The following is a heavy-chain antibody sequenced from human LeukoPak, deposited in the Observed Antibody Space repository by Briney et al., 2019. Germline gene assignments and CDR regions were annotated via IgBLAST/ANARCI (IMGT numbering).Heavy chain of an antibody. CDR3: ARVRRDYVWGSYRSNWFDP. D-gene: IGHD3-16*02. Sequence: SETPSLTCAVYGGSFSGYYWSWIRQPPGKGLEWIGEINHSGSTNYNPSLKSRVTISVDTSKNQFSLKLSSVTAADTAVYYCARVRRDYVWGSYRSNWFDPWGQGTLVTVSS. CDR1: GGSFSGYY. V-gene: IGHV4-34*01. J-gene: IGHJ5*02. CDR2: INHSGST.